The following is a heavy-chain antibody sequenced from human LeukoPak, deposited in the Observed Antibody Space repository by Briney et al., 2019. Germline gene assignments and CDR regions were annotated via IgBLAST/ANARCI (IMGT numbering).Heavy chain of an antibody. V-gene: IGHV1-2*02. J-gene: IGHJ4*02. CDR2: IYPNSGAT. CDR3: GTLLSNGPFDY. Sequence: SVKVSFKASGYAFTGYYMHWVRPAPGQGLEWMGWIYPNSGATKYAQKFQGRVTMTRDTSISTAYMELSGLRSDDTAVYYCGTLLSNGPFDYWGQGSLVTVSS. CDR1: GYAFTGYY.